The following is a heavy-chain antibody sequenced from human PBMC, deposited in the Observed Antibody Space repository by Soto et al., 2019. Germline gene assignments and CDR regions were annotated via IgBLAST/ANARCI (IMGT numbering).Heavy chain of an antibody. CDR2: ISYDGSNK. V-gene: IGHV3-30*18. D-gene: IGHD4-17*01. J-gene: IGHJ4*02. CDR1: GFTFSSYG. Sequence: QVQLVESGGGVVQPGRSLRLSCAASGFTFSSYGMHWVRQAPGKGLEWVAGISYDGSNKYYADSVKGRFTISRDNSKKTLYLQMNSLRAEDTAVFYCAKDMSTVPFDYWGQGTLVTVSS. CDR3: AKDMSTVPFDY.